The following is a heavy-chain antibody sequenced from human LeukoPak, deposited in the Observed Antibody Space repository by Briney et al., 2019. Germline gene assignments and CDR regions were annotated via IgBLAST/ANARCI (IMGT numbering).Heavy chain of an antibody. D-gene: IGHD3-22*01. J-gene: IGHJ4*02. CDR2: INWNGGST. V-gene: IGHV3-20*04. CDR1: GFTFDDYG. CDR3: ASVNYYDSSGYYFDY. Sequence: GGSLRLSCAASGFTFDDYGMSWVRQAPGKGLEWVSGINWNGGSTGYADSVKGRFTISRDNAKNSLYLQMNSLRAEDTALYYCASVNYYDSSGYYFDYWGQGTLVTVSS.